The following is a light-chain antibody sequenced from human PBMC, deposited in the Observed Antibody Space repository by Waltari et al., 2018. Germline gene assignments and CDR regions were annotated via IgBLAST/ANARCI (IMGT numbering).Light chain of an antibody. CDR2: GAS. V-gene: IGKV3-20*01. CDR1: QSLGLLRT. J-gene: IGKJ2*01. Sequence: EIVLTQSPGTLSLSPGESVTLSCRASQSLGLLRTVAWYQQKPGQAPRLLIYGASSRAAGIPDRFSGSGSGTDFTLTISRLEPDDFAVYYCQQYGSSIIYTFGQGTKLEIK. CDR3: QQYGSSIIYT.